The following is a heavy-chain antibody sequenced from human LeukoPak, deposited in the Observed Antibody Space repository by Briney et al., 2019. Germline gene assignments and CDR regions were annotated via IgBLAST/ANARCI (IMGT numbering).Heavy chain of an antibody. Sequence: SEALSLTCTVSVDSMSSYYWSCIRQPAAEGLDWIGRIYYSGRDNYKPSLKSQVPTSVDTAKRQFSLKLTYEPSSDTAVDPCAIAPGTTKVDYWGQGALVTVSS. CDR2: IYYSGRD. CDR1: VDSMSSYY. CDR3: AIAPGTTKVDY. D-gene: IGHD1-7*01. J-gene: IGHJ4*02. V-gene: IGHV4-59*01.